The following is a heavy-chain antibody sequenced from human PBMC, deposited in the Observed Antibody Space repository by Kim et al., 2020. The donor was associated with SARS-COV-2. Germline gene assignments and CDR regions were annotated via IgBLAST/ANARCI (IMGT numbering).Heavy chain of an antibody. CDR3: ASLYSGYFAPADAFDI. CDR2: INAGNGNT. V-gene: IGHV1-3*01. J-gene: IGHJ3*02. CDR1: GYTFTSYA. D-gene: IGHD3-22*01. Sequence: ASVKVSCKASGYTFTSYAMHWVRQAPGQRLEWMGWINAGNGNTKYSQKFQGRVTITRDTSASTAYMELSSLRSEDTAVYYCASLYSGYFAPADAFDIWGQGTMVTVSS.